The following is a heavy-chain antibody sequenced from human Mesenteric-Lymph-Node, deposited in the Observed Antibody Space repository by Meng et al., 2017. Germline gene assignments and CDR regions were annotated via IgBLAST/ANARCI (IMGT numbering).Heavy chain of an antibody. V-gene: IGHV5-51*01. Sequence: GGSLRLSCKGSGYSFTSYWIGWVRQMPGKGLEWMGISYPGDSDTRYSPSFQGQVNISADKSISPAYLQGSSLKASDTAMYYCARQDYDILTGFTSPQDHGMDVWGQGTTVTVSS. J-gene: IGHJ6*02. D-gene: IGHD3-9*01. CDR1: GYSFTSYW. CDR2: SYPGDSDT. CDR3: ARQDYDILTGFTSPQDHGMDV.